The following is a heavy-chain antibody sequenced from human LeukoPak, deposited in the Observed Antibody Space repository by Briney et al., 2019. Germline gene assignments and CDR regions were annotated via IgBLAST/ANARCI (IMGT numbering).Heavy chain of an antibody. V-gene: IGHV3-15*01. CDR2: IKSKTDGGTT. CDR1: GFTFSSYE. CDR3: TTDWNSYYYGSGSYYEGDY. Sequence: PGGSLRLSCAASGFTFSSYEMNWVRQAPGKGLEWVGRIKSKTDGGTTDYAAPVKGRFTISRDDSKNTLYLQMSSLKTEDTAVYYCTTDWNSYYYGSGSYYEGDYWGQGTLVTVSS. J-gene: IGHJ4*02. D-gene: IGHD3-10*01.